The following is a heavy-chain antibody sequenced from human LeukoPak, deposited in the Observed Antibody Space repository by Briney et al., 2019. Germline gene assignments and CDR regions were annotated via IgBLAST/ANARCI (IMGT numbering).Heavy chain of an antibody. CDR2: ISSSSSTI. D-gene: IGHD5-24*01. V-gene: IGHV3-48*01. CDR1: GFTFSSYS. Sequence: GGSPRLSCAASGFTFSSYSMNWVRQAPGKGLEWVSYISSSSSTIYYADSVKGRFTISRDNAKNSLYLQMNGLRAEDTAVYYCASAGQHGWLQNDYYYYYYMDVWGKGTTVTVSS. J-gene: IGHJ6*03. CDR3: ASAGQHGWLQNDYYYYYYMDV.